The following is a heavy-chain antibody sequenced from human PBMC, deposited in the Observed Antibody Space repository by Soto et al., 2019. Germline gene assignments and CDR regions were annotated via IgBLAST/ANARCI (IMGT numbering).Heavy chain of an antibody. CDR2: IIPIFGTA. CDR1: GGTFSSYA. Sequence: GASVKVSCKASGGTFSSYAISWVRQAPGQGLEWMGGIIPIFGTANYAQKFQGRVTITADESTSTAYMELSSLRSEDTAVYYCAREVGYCSSTSCYYYYYGMDVWGQGTTVTV. V-gene: IGHV1-69*13. J-gene: IGHJ6*02. D-gene: IGHD2-2*01. CDR3: AREVGYCSSTSCYYYYYGMDV.